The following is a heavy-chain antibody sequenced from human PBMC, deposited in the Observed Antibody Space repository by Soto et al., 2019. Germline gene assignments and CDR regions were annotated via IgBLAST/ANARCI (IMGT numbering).Heavy chain of an antibody. V-gene: IGHV5-51*01. CDR1: GYSFTSYW. Sequence: PGESLKISCKGSGYSFTSYWIGWVRQMPGKGLEWMGIIYPGDSYTRYSPSFQGQVTISADKSIGTAYLQWSSLKASDTAMYYCARPPSSGYSGGAFDIWGQGTTVTVSS. J-gene: IGHJ3*02. CDR3: ARPPSSGYSGGAFDI. CDR2: IYPGDSYT. D-gene: IGHD3-22*01.